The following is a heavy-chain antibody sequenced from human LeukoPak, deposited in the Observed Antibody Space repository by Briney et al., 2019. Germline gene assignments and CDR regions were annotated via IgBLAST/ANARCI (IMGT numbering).Heavy chain of an antibody. CDR1: GFTFSSYE. Sequence: GGSLRLSCAASGFTFSSYEMNWVRQAPGKGLDCVSYISTSGSTIYYADSVKGRFTISRDNAKNSLYLQMNSLRAEDTAVYYCASERYSYAYFFDYWGQGTLVTVSS. J-gene: IGHJ4*02. CDR2: ISTSGSTI. V-gene: IGHV3-48*03. D-gene: IGHD5-18*01. CDR3: ASERYSYAYFFDY.